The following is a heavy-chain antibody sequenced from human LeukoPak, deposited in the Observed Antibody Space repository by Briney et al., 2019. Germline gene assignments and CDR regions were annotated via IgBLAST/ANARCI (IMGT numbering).Heavy chain of an antibody. CDR3: ARTIMITFGGVIAYYMDV. Sequence: SETLSLTCTVSGGSISSSSYYWGWIRQPPGKGLEWIGSIYYSWSTYYNPSLKSRVTISVDTSKNQFSLKLSSVTAADTAVYYCARTIMITFGGVIAYYMDVWGKGTTVTVSS. J-gene: IGHJ6*03. CDR1: GGSISSSSYY. CDR2: IYYSWST. D-gene: IGHD3-16*02. V-gene: IGHV4-39*01.